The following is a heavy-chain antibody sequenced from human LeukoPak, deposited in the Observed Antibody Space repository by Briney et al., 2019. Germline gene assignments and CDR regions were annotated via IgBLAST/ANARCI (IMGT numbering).Heavy chain of an antibody. D-gene: IGHD3-3*01. CDR2: IEEDGGDK. CDR3: ARALRGFLETPSDY. CDR1: GFTFSSYW. V-gene: IGHV3-7*03. J-gene: IGHJ4*02. Sequence: GRPLKLSCAASGFTFSSYWMNWVRQAPGKGLEWVANIEEDGGDKYYVDSVKGRFIISRDNAKNSLYLQMNSLRADDTAVYYCARALRGFLETPSDYWGQGTLVTVSS.